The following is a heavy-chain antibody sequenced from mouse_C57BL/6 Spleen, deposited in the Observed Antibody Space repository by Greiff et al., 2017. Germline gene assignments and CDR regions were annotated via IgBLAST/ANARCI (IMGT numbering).Heavy chain of an antibody. CDR1: GYTFTSYW. CDR2: IDPSDSYT. D-gene: IGHD1-1*01. J-gene: IGHJ2*01. CDR3: ATPYYGSIFDY. Sequence: QVQLQQPGAELVKPGASVKLSCKASGYTFTSYWMQWVKQRPGQGLEWIGEIDPSDSYTNYNQKFNGKATLTVDTSSSTAYMQLSSLTSEDSAVYYCATPYYGSIFDYWGQGTTLTVSS. V-gene: IGHV1-50*01.